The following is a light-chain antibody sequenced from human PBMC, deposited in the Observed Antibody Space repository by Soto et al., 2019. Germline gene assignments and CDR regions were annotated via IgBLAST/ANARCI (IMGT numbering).Light chain of an antibody. Sequence: QSVLTQPPSVSGAPGQRVTISSTGSDSNIGADYDVHWYQQLPVSAPTLLIYGNINRPSGVPARFSGSKSGTSASLAITSLQPEDEAEYYCPSFDLRLSGSSFGGGPKLTVL. J-gene: IGLJ2*01. CDR2: GNI. CDR3: PSFDLRLSGSS. CDR1: DSNIGADYD. V-gene: IGLV1-40*01.